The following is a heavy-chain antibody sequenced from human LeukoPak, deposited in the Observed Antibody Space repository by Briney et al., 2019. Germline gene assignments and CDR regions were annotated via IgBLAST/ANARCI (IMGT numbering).Heavy chain of an antibody. CDR3: AKRGIVIRAVIIIGFHKEAYYFDY. CDR2: ISERGGST. D-gene: IGHD3-10*01. J-gene: IGHJ4*02. V-gene: IGHV3-23*01. Sequence: GGSLRLSCAASGFTFSSYAMSWVRQAPGKGLEWVSGISERGGSTNYADSVKGRFIISRDTSKNTVYLQMNSLRVEDTAVYFCAKRGIVIRAVIIIGFHKEAYYFDYWSQGILVTVSS. CDR1: GFTFSSYA.